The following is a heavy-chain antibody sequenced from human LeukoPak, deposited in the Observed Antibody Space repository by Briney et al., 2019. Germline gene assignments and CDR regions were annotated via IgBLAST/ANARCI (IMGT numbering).Heavy chain of an antibody. V-gene: IGHV4-59*01. CDR2: IYYRGDT. Sequence: SETLSLTCSVSGGSMSGYYWSWIRQPPGQGLEWIGFIYYRGDTKYNPSLKSRVTILVDTSKNQFSLKLSSVTAADTAVYYGARAGSSSWPHYYYYMDVWGKGTTVTISS. D-gene: IGHD6-13*01. J-gene: IGHJ6*03. CDR3: ARAGSSSWPHYYYYMDV. CDR1: GGSMSGYY.